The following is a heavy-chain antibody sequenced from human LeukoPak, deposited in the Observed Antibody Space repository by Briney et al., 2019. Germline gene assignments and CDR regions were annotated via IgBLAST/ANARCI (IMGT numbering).Heavy chain of an antibody. CDR1: GFAVSSNY. V-gene: IGHV3-66*01. Sequence: SGGSLRLSCAASGFAVSSNYMSWVRQAPGKGLEWVSVIYSGGSTYYADSVKGRFTISRDNSKNTLYLQMNSLRAEDTAVYYCARDQGGYSGYDWGQGTLVTVSS. D-gene: IGHD5-12*01. J-gene: IGHJ4*02. CDR3: ARDQGGYSGYD. CDR2: IYSGGST.